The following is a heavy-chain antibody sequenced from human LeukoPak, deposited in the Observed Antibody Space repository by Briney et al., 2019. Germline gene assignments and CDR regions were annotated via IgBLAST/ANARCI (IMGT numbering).Heavy chain of an antibody. J-gene: IGHJ4*02. CDR2: FDPEDGET. V-gene: IGHV1-24*01. Sequence: ASVTVSCKVSGYTLTELSMHWVRQAPGKGLEWMGGFDPEDGETIYAQKFQGRVTMTEDTSTDTAYMELSSLRSEDTAVYYCATPLEMATTSFDYWGQGTLVTVSS. CDR1: GYTLTELS. CDR3: ATPLEMATTSFDY. D-gene: IGHD5-24*01.